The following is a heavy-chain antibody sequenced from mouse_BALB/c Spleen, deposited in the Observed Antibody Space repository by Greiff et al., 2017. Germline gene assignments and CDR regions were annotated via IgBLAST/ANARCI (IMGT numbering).Heavy chain of an antibody. CDR3: ARDVSAMDY. CDR2: ISDGGSYT. CDR1: GFTFSDYY. Sequence: DVHLVESGGGLVKPGGSLKLSCAASGFTFSDYYMYWVRQTPEKRLEWVATISDGGSYTYYPDSVKGRFTISRDNAKNNLYLQMSSLKSEDTAMYYCARDVSAMDYWGQGTSVTVSS. V-gene: IGHV5-4*02. J-gene: IGHJ4*01.